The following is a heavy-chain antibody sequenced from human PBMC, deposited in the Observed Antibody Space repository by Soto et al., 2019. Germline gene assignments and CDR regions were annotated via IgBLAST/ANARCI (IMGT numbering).Heavy chain of an antibody. CDR1: GGSFSGYY. CDR3: ARGGNVVVVAATQTDGFDY. CDR2: INHSGST. J-gene: IGHJ4*02. D-gene: IGHD2-15*01. V-gene: IGHV4-34*01. Sequence: SETLSLTCAVYGGSFSGYYWSWIRQPPGKGLEWIGEINHSGSTNYNPSLKSRVTISVDTSKNQFSLKLSSVTAADTAVYYCARGGNVVVVAATQTDGFDYWGQGTRVTVSS.